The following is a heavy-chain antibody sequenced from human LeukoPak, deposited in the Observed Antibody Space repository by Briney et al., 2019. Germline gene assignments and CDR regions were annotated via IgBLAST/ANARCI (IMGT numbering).Heavy chain of an antibody. D-gene: IGHD1-26*01. CDR3: ARDKEWELPNFDY. CDR2: INPNSGGT. V-gene: IGHV1-2*02. CDR1: GYTFTGYY. Sequence: ASVKVSCKASGYTFTGYYMHWVPQAPGQELEWMGWINPNSGGTNYAQKFQGRVTMTRDTSISTAYMELSRLRSDDTAVYYCARDKEWELPNFDYWGQGTLVAVSS. J-gene: IGHJ4*02.